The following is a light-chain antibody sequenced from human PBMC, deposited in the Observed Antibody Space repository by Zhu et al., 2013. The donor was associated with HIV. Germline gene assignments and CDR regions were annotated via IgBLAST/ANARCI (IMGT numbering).Light chain of an antibody. J-gene: IGKJ2*01. Sequence: DIVMTQSPDSLAVSLGERATINCKSSQSVLYSSNNKNYLAWYQQKPGQPPKLLIYWASNRASGVPDRFSGSGSGTDFTLTISSLQAEDVAVYFCQQCFSVPPYTFGQGTKLEIK. CDR1: QSVLYSSNNKNY. CDR3: QQCFSVPPYT. V-gene: IGKV4-1*01. CDR2: WAS.